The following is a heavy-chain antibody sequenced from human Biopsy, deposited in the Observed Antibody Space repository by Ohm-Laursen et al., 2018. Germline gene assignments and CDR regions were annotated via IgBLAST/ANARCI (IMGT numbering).Heavy chain of an antibody. CDR2: IGGSGAST. CDR1: GFIFSRND. D-gene: IGHD2-21*01. J-gene: IGHJ5*02. Sequence: SLRLSCAASGFIFSRNDMSWVRQAPEKGLEWVSGIGGSGASTYYADSVKGRFTISRDNSKNTLFLQMDSLRADDTAVYYCVKAYSAIYWFDPWGQGTLVTVSS. V-gene: IGHV3-23*01. CDR3: VKAYSAIYWFDP.